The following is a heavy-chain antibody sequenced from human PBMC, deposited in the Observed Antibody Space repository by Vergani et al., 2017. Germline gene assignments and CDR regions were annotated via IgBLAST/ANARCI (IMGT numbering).Heavy chain of an antibody. V-gene: IGHV4-39*01. CDR1: GASIRSSNYY. CDR3: TRHSTVEWLVKLGWIDP. D-gene: IGHD6-19*01. Sequence: QLQLQESGPGLVKPSATLSLTCSVSGASIRSSNYYWGWIRQPPGKGLEWIAIIYYSGCTYYNPSLKSRVTISVDTSKNQFSLNLSSVTAADTAIYFCTRHSTVEWLVKLGWIDPWGQGILVTVSS. CDR2: IYYSGCT. J-gene: IGHJ5*02.